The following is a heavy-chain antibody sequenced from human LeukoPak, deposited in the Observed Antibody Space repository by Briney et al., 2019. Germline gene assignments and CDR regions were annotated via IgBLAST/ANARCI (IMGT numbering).Heavy chain of an antibody. CDR1: GFTFSDYY. J-gene: IGHJ4*02. CDR3: ARGPLAMVRGVYDY. CDR2: ISSSGSTI. V-gene: IGHV3-11*01. Sequence: GGSLRLSCTASGFTFSDYYVSWIRQAPGKGLEWVSYISSSGSTIYYADSVKGRFTISRDNAKNSLYLQMNSLRAEDTAVYYCARGPLAMVRGVYDYWGQGTLVTVSS. D-gene: IGHD3-10*01.